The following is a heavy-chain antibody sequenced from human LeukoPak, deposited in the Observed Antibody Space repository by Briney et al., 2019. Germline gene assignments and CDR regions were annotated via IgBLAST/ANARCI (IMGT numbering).Heavy chain of an antibody. J-gene: IGHJ3*02. CDR2: IYISGST. Sequence: SQTLSLTCTVSGGSFSSGSYYWSWIRQPAGKGLEWIGRIYISGSTNYNPSLKSRVTMSVDTSKNQFSLKLSSVTAADTAVYCCARHRLPRVYYDSSGYYHNGFDIWGQGTMVTVSS. CDR3: ARHRLPRVYYDSSGYYHNGFDI. D-gene: IGHD3-22*01. CDR1: GGSFSSGSYY. V-gene: IGHV4-61*02.